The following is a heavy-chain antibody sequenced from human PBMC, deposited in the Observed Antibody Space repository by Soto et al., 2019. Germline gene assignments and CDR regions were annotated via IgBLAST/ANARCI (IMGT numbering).Heavy chain of an antibody. CDR2: SIPLFGTG. V-gene: IGHV1-69*01. CDR3: ARTIRGEAAAIHRPCDV. CDR1: GGTVPVDS. Sequence: QVRLVHSADEVKRPGSSLKLSCEASGGTVPVDSITWLRQAPGHTLEWIGGSIPLFGTGNVAERLKARLTLSADASTSTSYMELRSKRSEDTARDDSARTIRGEAAAIHRPCDVWCQGTMVIVSP. J-gene: IGHJ3*01. D-gene: IGHD6-13*01.